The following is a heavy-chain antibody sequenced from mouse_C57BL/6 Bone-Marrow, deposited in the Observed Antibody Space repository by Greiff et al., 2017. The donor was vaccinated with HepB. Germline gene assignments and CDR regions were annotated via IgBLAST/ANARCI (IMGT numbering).Heavy chain of an antibody. J-gene: IGHJ4*01. Sequence: EVKLMESGPELVKPGASAKISCKASGYSFTGYYMHWVKQSHGNILDWIGYIYPYNGVSSYNQKFKGKATLTVDKSSSTAYMELRSLTSEDSAVYYCARGITTVGYAMDYWGQGTSVTVSS. CDR3: ARGITTVGYAMDY. CDR2: IYPYNGVS. D-gene: IGHD1-1*01. CDR1: GYSFTGYY. V-gene: IGHV1-31*01.